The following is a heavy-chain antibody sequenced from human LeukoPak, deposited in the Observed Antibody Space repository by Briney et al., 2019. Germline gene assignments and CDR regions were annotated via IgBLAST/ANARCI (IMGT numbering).Heavy chain of an antibody. D-gene: IGHD2/OR15-2a*01. J-gene: IGHJ5*02. Sequence: GGSLRLSCATSGFTFSTYSMNWVRQAPGKGLEWVSSIGTSSSSIYYADSVRGRFTISRDNARNSLYLRMNSLRAEDTAVYYCVRIPNSANFPNWFDPWGQGTLVTVSS. V-gene: IGHV3-21*01. CDR2: IGTSSSSI. CDR3: VRIPNSANFPNWFDP. CDR1: GFTFSTYS.